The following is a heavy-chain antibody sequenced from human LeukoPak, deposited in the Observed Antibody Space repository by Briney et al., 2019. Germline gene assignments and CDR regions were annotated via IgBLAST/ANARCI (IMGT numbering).Heavy chain of an antibody. CDR2: IYTSGST. V-gene: IGHV4-4*07. D-gene: IGHD3-22*01. J-gene: IGHJ4*02. CDR3: ARSIDYYDSSGPDY. Sequence: PSETLSLTCTVSGGSISSYYWSWVRQPAGKGLEWVGRIYTSGSTNYHPSLKSRVTMSVDTSKNQFSLKLSSVTAADTAVYYCARSIDYYDSSGPDYRGQGTLVTVSS. CDR1: GGSISSYY.